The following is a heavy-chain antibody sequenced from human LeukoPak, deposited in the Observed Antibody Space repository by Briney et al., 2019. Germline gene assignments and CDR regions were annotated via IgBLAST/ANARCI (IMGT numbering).Heavy chain of an antibody. CDR1: GFTLNTTS. CDR2: IDKSSNPI. Sequence: GGSLRLSCVASGFTLNTTSMNWVRQAPGKALEWISYIDKSSNPIYYADSVKGRFTISRDNSKNTLYLQMNSLRAEDTAVYYCASRLISIAARHFDYWGQGTLVTVSS. CDR3: ASRLISIAARHFDY. D-gene: IGHD6-6*01. V-gene: IGHV3-48*01. J-gene: IGHJ4*02.